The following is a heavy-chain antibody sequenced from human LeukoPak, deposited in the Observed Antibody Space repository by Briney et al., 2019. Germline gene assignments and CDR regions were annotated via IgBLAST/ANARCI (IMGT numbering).Heavy chain of an antibody. D-gene: IGHD2-15*01. J-gene: IGHJ4*02. V-gene: IGHV3-23*01. CDR1: GFTFTTYA. Sequence: PGGSLRLSCAAFGFTFTTYAMSWVRQTPGKGLEWVSTFSGSVDTTYHADSVKGRFTISRDNSKNTVYLQMNSLRAEDTAVYYCAKAAAGTCSGARCYYFDSWGQGTPVTVSS. CDR3: AKAAAGTCSGARCYYFDS. CDR2: FSGSVDTT.